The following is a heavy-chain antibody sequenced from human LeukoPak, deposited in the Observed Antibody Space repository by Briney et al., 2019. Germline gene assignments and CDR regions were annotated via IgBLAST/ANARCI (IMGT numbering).Heavy chain of an antibody. Sequence: SETLSLTCTVSGGSISSSSDYWGWIRQPPGKGLEWIGSIYYSGSTYYNPSLKSRVTISVDTSKNQFSLKLSSVTAADTAVYYCARGRDGYNNDAFDIWGQGTMVTVSS. CDR3: ARGRDGYNNDAFDI. D-gene: IGHD5-24*01. J-gene: IGHJ3*02. CDR1: GGSISSSSDY. V-gene: IGHV4-39*01. CDR2: IYYSGST.